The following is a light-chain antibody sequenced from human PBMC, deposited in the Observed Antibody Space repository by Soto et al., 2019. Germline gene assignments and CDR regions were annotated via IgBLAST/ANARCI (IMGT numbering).Light chain of an antibody. Sequence: EIVLTQSPVTLSLSPGERATLSCRASQSIRSFLAWYQQKPGQAPSLLIYDASKRATDIPARFSGSGSGTDFTLTISSLEPEDFEVYYGRSNWPTSWTFGQGTKVEIK. CDR3: RSNWPTSWT. J-gene: IGKJ1*01. V-gene: IGKV3-11*01. CDR2: DAS. CDR1: QSIRSF.